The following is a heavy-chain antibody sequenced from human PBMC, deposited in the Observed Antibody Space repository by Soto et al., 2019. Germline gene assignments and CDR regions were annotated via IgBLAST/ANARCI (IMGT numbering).Heavy chain of an antibody. J-gene: IGHJ4*02. V-gene: IGHV3-23*04. Sequence: EVQLVESGGDFVQPGRSLRLSCAASGFPFHGYGMVWVRRVAGKGLEWVSTISGSDGKTYYADSVKGRFSISRDTSKTTLYLEMTSLRVEDTAVYYCARWSFLDYWGQGTRVTVS. CDR3: ARWSFLDY. D-gene: IGHD1-26*01. CDR1: GFPFHGYG. CDR2: ISGSDGKT.